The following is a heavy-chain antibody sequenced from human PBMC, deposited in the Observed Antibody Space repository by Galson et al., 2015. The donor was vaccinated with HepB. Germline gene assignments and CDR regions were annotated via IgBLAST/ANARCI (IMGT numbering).Heavy chain of an antibody. CDR1: GFSFGTYS. D-gene: IGHD1-26*01. V-gene: IGHV3-48*01. Sequence: SLRLSCAASGFSFGTYSMNWVRQAPGKGLEWVSFISSTSSHIYYADSVKGRFTISRDYAKNSLYLQMKSLRAEDTAVYYCARAGAAAWELVDPNLDYWGQGTLVTVSS. J-gene: IGHJ4*02. CDR3: ARAGAAAWELVDPNLDY. CDR2: ISSTSSHI.